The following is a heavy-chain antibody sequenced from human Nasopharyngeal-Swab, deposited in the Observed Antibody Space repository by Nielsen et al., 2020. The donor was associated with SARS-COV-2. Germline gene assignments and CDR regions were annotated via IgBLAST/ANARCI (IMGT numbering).Heavy chain of an antibody. Sequence: SGTLSLTCTVSGGSISSYYWSWIRQPAGKGLEWIGRIYTSGSTNYNPSLKSRVTMSVDTSKNQFSLKLSSVTAADTAVYYCARVTRDGYNYDRFDYWGQGTLVTVSS. CDR2: IYTSGST. V-gene: IGHV4-4*07. J-gene: IGHJ4*02. CDR1: GGSISSYY. CDR3: ARVTRDGYNYDRFDY. D-gene: IGHD5-24*01.